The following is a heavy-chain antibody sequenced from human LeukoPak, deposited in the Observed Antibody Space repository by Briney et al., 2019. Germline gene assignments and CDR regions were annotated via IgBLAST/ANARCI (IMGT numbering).Heavy chain of an antibody. CDR3: AKGRRLYAYDY. Sequence: GGSLRLSCAASGFTFSSYAMSWVRQTPGKRLEWVSVISGSGGSTYYAHSVKGRFTISRDNSKNTLYLQMNSLRAEDTALYYCAKGRRLYAYDYWGQGTLVTVSS. D-gene: IGHD3-16*01. J-gene: IGHJ4*02. CDR1: GFTFSSYA. V-gene: IGHV3-23*01. CDR2: ISGSGGST.